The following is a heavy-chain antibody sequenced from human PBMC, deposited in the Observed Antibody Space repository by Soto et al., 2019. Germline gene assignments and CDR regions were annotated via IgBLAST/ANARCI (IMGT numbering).Heavy chain of an antibody. CDR3: AAPRGSYYRVDYYYGMDV. V-gene: IGHV1-58*01. J-gene: IGHJ6*02. Sequence: SVKVSCKASVFTFTSSAVQWVRQARGQRLEWIGWIVVGSGNTNYAQKFQERVTITRDMSTSTAYMELSSLRSEDTAVYYCAAPRGSYYRVDYYYGMDVWGQGTTVTVSS. CDR1: VFTFTSSA. D-gene: IGHD1-26*01. CDR2: IVVGSGNT.